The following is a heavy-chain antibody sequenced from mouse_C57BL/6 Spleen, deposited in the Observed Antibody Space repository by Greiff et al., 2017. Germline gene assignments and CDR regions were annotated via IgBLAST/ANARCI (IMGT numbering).Heavy chain of an antibody. V-gene: IGHV1-54*01. CDR3: ARGTGRGERHFDY. CDR2: INTGSGGT. CDR1: GYAFTNYL. Sequence: QVQLQQSGAELVRPGTSVKVSCKASGYAFTNYLIEWVKQRPGQGLEWIGVINTGSGGTNYNEKFKGKATLTADKSSSTAYMQLSSLTSEDSAVYFCARGTGRGERHFDYWGQGTTLTVSS. D-gene: IGHD4-1*01. J-gene: IGHJ2*01.